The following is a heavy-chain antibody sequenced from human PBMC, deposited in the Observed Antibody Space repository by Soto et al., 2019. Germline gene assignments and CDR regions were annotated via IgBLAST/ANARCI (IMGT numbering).Heavy chain of an antibody. CDR2: MNPNSGNT. J-gene: IGHJ6*03. V-gene: IGHV1-8*01. CDR1: GYTFTSYD. Sequence: ASVKVSCKASGYTFTSYDMNWVRQATGQGLEWMGWMNPNSGNTGYAQKFQGRVTMTRNTSISTAYMELSSLRSEDTAVYYCARGGYDYSNYVAYYYMDVWGKGTTVTVSS. D-gene: IGHD4-4*01. CDR3: ARGGYDYSNYVAYYYMDV.